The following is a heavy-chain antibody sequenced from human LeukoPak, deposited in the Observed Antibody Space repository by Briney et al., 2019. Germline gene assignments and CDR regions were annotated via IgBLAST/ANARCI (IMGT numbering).Heavy chain of an antibody. Sequence: SETLSLTCTVSGGSISSGSYYWSWIRQPAGKGREWIGRIYTSGSTNYNPSLKSRVTMSVDMSKNQFSLKLSSVTAADTAVYYCARLIAAAGTWWFDPWGQGTLVTVSS. CDR1: GGSISSGSYY. D-gene: IGHD6-13*01. J-gene: IGHJ5*02. CDR2: IYTSGST. V-gene: IGHV4-61*02. CDR3: ARLIAAAGTWWFDP.